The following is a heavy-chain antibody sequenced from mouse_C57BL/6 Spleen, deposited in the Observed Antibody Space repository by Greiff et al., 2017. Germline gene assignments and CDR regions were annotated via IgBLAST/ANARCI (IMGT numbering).Heavy chain of an antibody. V-gene: IGHV1-62-2*01. CDR2: FYPGSGSI. CDR1: GYTFTEYT. Sequence: QVQLKQSGAELVKPGASVKLSCKASGYTFTEYTIHWVKQRSGQGLEWIGWFYPGSGSIKYNEKFKDKATLTADKSSSTVYMELSRLTSEDSAVYFCARHEGDDYDLYWYFDVWGTGTTVTVSS. D-gene: IGHD2-4*01. CDR3: ARHEGDDYDLYWYFDV. J-gene: IGHJ1*03.